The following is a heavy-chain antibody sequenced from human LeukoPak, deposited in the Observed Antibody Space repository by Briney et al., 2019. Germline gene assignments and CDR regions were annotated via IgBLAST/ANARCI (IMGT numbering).Heavy chain of an antibody. CDR1: GFAFDEHG. D-gene: IGHD5-12*01. Sequence: PGGSLRLSCTASGFAFDEHGMRWVRLVPCKGLEWVSVINWSGGSTGYADPLRGRFTISRDNAKHSLYLPMDSLIAEHTALYFCTRSPINSPFFFDYGDEGPVVTVSS. J-gene: IGHJ4*02. V-gene: IGHV3-20*04. CDR3: TRSPINSPFFFDY. CDR2: INWSGGST.